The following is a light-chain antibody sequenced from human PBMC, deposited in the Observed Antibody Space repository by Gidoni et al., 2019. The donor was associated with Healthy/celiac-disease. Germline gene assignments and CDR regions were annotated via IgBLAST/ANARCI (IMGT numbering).Light chain of an antibody. J-gene: IGKJ4*01. Sequence: DIQMTQSPSSLSASVGDRVTITCQASQDISNYLNWYQQKPGKAPKLLIYDASNLETGVPSRFSGSGSCTDFTFTIISLQPEDIATYYCQQYDNPRCTFGGGTKVEIK. V-gene: IGKV1-33*01. CDR2: DAS. CDR3: QQYDNPRCT. CDR1: QDISNY.